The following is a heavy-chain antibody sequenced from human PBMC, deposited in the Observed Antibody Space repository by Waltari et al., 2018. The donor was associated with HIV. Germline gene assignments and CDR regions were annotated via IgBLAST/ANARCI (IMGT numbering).Heavy chain of an antibody. D-gene: IGHD3-16*01. CDR3: ARSPFTNVASTRKLGWLDP. J-gene: IGHJ5*02. Sequence: QVQLQESGPGLVKPSETLSLSCIVSHDSVTNNYYYWAWIRQSPGKGLEWIGSLYYRGIPIYNQSLRSRVAMSLDTSRNQFSLNLTSVTVADTAFYYCARSPFTNVASTRKLGWLDPWGQGKLVTVSS. CDR2: LYYRGIP. CDR1: HDSVTNNYYY. V-gene: IGHV4-39*01.